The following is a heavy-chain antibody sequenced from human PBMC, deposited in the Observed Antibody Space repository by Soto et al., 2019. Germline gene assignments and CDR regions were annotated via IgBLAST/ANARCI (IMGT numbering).Heavy chain of an antibody. V-gene: IGHV3-15*07. Sequence: GGSLRLSCAASGYTFSNAWMNWVRQAPGKGLEWVGRIKSKTDGGTTDYAAPVKGRFTISRDDSKNTLYLQMNSLKTEDTAVNYCSTEGREGPIGYYVSYLGLDVWGQ. D-gene: IGHD7-27*01. J-gene: IGHJ6*01. CDR3: STEGREGPIGYYVSYLGLDV. CDR1: GYTFSNAW. CDR2: IKSKTDGGTT.